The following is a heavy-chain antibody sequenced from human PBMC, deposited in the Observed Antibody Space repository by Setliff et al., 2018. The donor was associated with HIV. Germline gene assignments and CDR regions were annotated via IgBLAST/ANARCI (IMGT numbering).Heavy chain of an antibody. D-gene: IGHD4-17*01. CDR1: GFTFSKFS. J-gene: IGHJ4*02. Sequence: GGSLRLSCAASGFTFSKFSMSWVRQAPGKGLEWVSSITSTSRYIDYAASLRGRFTISRDNASNSLYLHLRALGAEDTAIYYCARDAYGDSYFDYWGQGTLVTVSS. CDR2: ITSTSRYI. V-gene: IGHV3-21*01. CDR3: ARDAYGDSYFDY.